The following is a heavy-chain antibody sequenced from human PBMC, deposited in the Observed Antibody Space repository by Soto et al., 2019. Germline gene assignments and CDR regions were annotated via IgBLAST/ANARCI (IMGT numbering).Heavy chain of an antibody. J-gene: IGHJ6*02. V-gene: IGHV4-39*01. CDR3: ARHEYSSSSGGYYYGMDV. CDR2: IYYSGST. CDR1: GGSISISSYY. Sequence: PSETLSLTCTVSGGSISISSYYWGWIRQPPGKGLEWIGSIYYSGSTYYNPSLKSRVTISVDTSKNQFSLKLSSVTAADTAVYYCARHEYSSSSGGYYYGMDVWGQGTTVTVSS. D-gene: IGHD6-6*01.